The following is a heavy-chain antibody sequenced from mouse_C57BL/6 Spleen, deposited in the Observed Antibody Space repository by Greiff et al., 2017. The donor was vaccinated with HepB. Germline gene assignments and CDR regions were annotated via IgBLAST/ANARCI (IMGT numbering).Heavy chain of an antibody. CDR1: GYTFTSYW. J-gene: IGHJ3*01. D-gene: IGHD2-10*01. CDR3: ARGGALQKGFAY. V-gene: IGHV1-50*01. Sequence: VQLQQPGAELVKPGASVKLSCKASGYTFTSYWMQWVKQRPGQGLEWIGEIDPSDSYTNYNQKFKGKATLTVDTSSSTAYMQRSSLTPEDSAVYYCARGGALQKGFAYWGEGTLGTVSA. CDR2: IDPSDSYT.